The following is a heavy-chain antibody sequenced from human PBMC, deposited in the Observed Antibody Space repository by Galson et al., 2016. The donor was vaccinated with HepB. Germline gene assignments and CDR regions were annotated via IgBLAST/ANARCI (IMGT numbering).Heavy chain of an antibody. CDR1: GFTFASYG. CDR2: ITSSGGAI. V-gene: IGHV3-48*01. D-gene: IGHD2/OR15-2a*01. CDR3: ARDIYGPTYFYYYGLDV. J-gene: IGHJ6*04. Sequence: SLRLSCAGSGFTFASYGMNWVRQAPGKGLEWVSYITSSGGAIYYTDSMKGRFTISRDNAKNTLYLQMNSLRAEDTAVYYCARDIYGPTYFYYYGLDVWGEGTTVTVSA.